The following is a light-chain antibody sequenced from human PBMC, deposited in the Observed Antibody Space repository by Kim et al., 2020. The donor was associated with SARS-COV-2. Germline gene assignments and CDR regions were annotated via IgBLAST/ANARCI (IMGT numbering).Light chain of an antibody. CDR3: QQYDNLPLT. J-gene: IGKJ3*01. Sequence: DIQMTQSPSSLSASVGDRVTITCQASQDISNYLNWYQQKPGKAPKLLIYDASNLETGVPSRFSGSGSGTDFTFTISSLQPEDIATYYGQQYDNLPLTSGPGTQVDIK. CDR1: QDISNY. CDR2: DAS. V-gene: IGKV1-33*01.